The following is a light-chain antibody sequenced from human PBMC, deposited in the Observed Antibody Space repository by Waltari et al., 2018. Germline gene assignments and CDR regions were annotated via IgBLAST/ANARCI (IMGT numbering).Light chain of an antibody. CDR2: EVT. CDR1: SNDVGGYTL. CDR3: CSYAGSSTFERV. J-gene: IGLJ2*01. Sequence: QSALTQPASVSGSPGQSISISCTGTSNDVGGYTLGSWYPQHPGKAPKLIIYEVTKRPSGVSNLFFCSKSGNTASLTFSGLQSEDEADYYCCSYAGSSTFERVFGGGTKLTVL. V-gene: IGLV2-23*02.